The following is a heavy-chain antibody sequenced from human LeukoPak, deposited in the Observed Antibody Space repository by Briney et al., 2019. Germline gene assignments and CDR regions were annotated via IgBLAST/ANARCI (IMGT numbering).Heavy chain of an antibody. CDR1: GFTFSSYG. CDR2: ISYDGSNK. V-gene: IGHV3-30*18. D-gene: IGHD6-13*01. Sequence: GGSLRLSRAASGFTFSSYGMHWVRQAPGKGLEWVAVISYDGSNKYYADSVKGRFTISRDNSKNTLYLQMNSLRAEDTAVYYCANSRVAAAGWRGYYYYGMDVWGQGTTVTVSS. J-gene: IGHJ6*02. CDR3: ANSRVAAAGWRGYYYYGMDV.